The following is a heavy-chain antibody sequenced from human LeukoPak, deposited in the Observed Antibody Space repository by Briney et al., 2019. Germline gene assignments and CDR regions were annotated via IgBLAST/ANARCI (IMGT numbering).Heavy chain of an antibody. V-gene: IGHV4-31*03. Sequence: SETLSLTCTVSGGSISSGGYYWSWIRQHPGKGLEWIGYIYYSGSTNYNPSLKSRVTISVDTSKNQFSLKLSSVTAADTAVYYCARGRFRGYCSSTSCYPKPSYGMDVWGQGTTVTVSS. D-gene: IGHD2-2*01. CDR3: ARGRFRGYCSSTSCYPKPSYGMDV. CDR1: GGSISSGGYY. J-gene: IGHJ6*02. CDR2: IYYSGST.